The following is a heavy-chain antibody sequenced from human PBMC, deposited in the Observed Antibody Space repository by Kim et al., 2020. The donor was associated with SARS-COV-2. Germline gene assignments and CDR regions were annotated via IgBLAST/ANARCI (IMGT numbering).Heavy chain of an antibody. V-gene: IGHV3-7*03. CDR2: IKEDGGEQ. Sequence: GSLRLSCSASGFIFNSYWMSWVRQAPGGGLEWVANIKEDGGEQQYVDSVKGRFTVSRDNVKKTVSLEMSNLGVEDTAVYYCARDGLSWSFDFWGQGVLVIGSS. D-gene: IGHD6-13*01. CDR3: ARDGLSWSFDF. CDR1: GFIFNSYW. J-gene: IGHJ4*02.